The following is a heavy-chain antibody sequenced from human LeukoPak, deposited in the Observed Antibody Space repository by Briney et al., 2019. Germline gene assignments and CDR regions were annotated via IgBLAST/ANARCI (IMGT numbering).Heavy chain of an antibody. CDR3: TRQTTFDFWRMDY. V-gene: IGHV3-15*01. J-gene: IGHJ4*02. Sequence: GGSLRLSCAASGFPFSDAWMSWVRQAPGKGLEWVGRIKSNGGGGTTEYAAPVKGRFTISRDDSKNTMYLRMNSLITEDTAVYYCTRQTTFDFWRMDYWGQGTLVTVSS. D-gene: IGHD3-3*01. CDR1: GFPFSDAW. CDR2: IKSNGGGGTT.